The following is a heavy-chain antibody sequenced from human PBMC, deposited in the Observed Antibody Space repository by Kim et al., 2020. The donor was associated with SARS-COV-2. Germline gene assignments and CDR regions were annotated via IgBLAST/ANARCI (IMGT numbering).Heavy chain of an antibody. CDR3: TTTVESYGDYYYYGMDV. Sequence: GGSLRLSCAASGFTFSNAWMSWVRQAPGKGLEWVGRIKCKTDGGTTDYAAPVKGRFTISRDDSKNMLYPQMNSLKTEDTAVYYCTTTVESYGDYYYYGMDVWGQGTTVTVSS. CDR2: IKCKTDGGTT. V-gene: IGHV3-15*01. J-gene: IGHJ6*02. CDR1: GFTFSNAW. D-gene: IGHD4-17*01.